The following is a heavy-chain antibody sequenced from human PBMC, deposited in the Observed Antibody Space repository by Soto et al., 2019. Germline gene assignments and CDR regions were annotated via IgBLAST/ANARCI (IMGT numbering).Heavy chain of an antibody. J-gene: IGHJ6*02. CDR2: ISGSGGST. Sequence: PGGSLRLSCAASGFTFSSYAMSWVRQAPGKGLEWVSAISGSGGSTYYADSVKGRFTIPRDNSKNTLYLQMNSLRAKDTAVYYCAKRGSSSQTLDYYYGMDVWGQGTTVTVSS. CDR3: AKRGSSSQTLDYYYGMDV. CDR1: GFTFSSYA. D-gene: IGHD6-6*01. V-gene: IGHV3-23*01.